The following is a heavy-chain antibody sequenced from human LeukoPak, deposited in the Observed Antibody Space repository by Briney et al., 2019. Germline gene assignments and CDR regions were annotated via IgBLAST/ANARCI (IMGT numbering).Heavy chain of an antibody. V-gene: IGHV1-69*04. CDR3: ARLRLGELFVDY. Sequence: ASVKVSCKASGGTFSSYAISWVRQAPGQGLEWMGRIIPILGIANYAQKFQGRVTITADKSTSTAYMELSSLRSEDTAVYYCARLRLGELFVDYWGQGTLVTVPS. D-gene: IGHD3-16*01. CDR1: GGTFSSYA. CDR2: IIPILGIA. J-gene: IGHJ4*02.